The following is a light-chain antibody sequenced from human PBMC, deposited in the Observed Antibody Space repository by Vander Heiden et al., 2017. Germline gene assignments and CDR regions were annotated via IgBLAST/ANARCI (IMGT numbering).Light chain of an antibody. CDR3: QSYDSSLSGYVV. Sequence: QSVLTQPPSVSGAPGQRVTISCTGSSSHIGAGYDVHWNQQRPGTAPKLLIYGNSNRPSGVPDRFSGSKSGTSASLAITGLQAEDEADYYCQSYDSSLSGYVVFGGGTKLTVL. J-gene: IGLJ2*01. CDR1: SSHIGAGYD. V-gene: IGLV1-40*01. CDR2: GNS.